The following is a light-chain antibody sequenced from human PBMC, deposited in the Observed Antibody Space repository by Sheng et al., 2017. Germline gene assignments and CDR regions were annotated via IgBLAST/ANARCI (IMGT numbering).Light chain of an antibody. CDR2: DAS. Sequence: PGERATLSCRASQSVSSYLAWYQQKPGQAPRLLIYDASNRATGIPARFSGSGSGTDFTLTISSLEPEDFAVYYCQQRSNWPPAFGGGTKVEIK. CDR3: QQRSNWPPA. V-gene: IGKV3-11*01. CDR1: QSVSSY. J-gene: IGKJ4*01.